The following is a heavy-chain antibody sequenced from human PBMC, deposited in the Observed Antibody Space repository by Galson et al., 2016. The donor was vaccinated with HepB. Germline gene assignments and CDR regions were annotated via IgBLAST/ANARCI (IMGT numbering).Heavy chain of an antibody. Sequence: SLRLSCAASGFTFRSYSSNWVRHAPGKGLEWISYIGSSGSPGTDYTDSVRGRFTISRDDAKNSVFLPMSSLRDEDTAVYYCASPVTTGDWGRGTLVTVSS. CDR2: IGSSGSPGT. D-gene: IGHD4-17*01. CDR1: GFTFRSYS. V-gene: IGHV3-48*02. CDR3: ASPVTTGD. J-gene: IGHJ4*02.